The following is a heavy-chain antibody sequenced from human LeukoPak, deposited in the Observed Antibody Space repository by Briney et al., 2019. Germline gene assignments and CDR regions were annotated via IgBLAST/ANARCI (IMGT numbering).Heavy chain of an antibody. J-gene: IGHJ4*02. CDR2: LNHSGST. CDR3: ARGRVYCAPFDY. D-gene: IGHD2-8*02. V-gene: IGHV4-34*01. Sequence: KPSETLSLTCAVYGGSFSGFYWSWIRQPPGKGLEWIGELNHSGSTNYNPSLKSRVTISVDTSKNQFSLKLSSVTAADTAVYYCARGRVYCAPFDYWGQGTLVTVSS. CDR1: GGSFSGFY.